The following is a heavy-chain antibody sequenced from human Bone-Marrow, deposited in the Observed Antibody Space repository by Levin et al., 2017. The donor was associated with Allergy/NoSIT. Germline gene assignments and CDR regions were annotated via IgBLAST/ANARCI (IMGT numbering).Heavy chain of an antibody. CDR1: GFPFNSFR. Sequence: LSLTCEASGFPFNSFRMYWVRQTPGKGLVWVSLINSDGSDTNYADSVKGRFTISRDNAKNTLSLQMDSLTAEDTAVYYCARGGGGLAVWGQGTTVTVSS. CDR3: ARGGGGLAV. D-gene: IGHD3-10*01. V-gene: IGHV3-74*01. J-gene: IGHJ6*02. CDR2: INSDGSDT.